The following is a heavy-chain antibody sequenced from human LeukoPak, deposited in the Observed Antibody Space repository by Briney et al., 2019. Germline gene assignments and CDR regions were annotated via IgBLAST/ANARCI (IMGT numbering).Heavy chain of an antibody. CDR2: SSGSGGST. D-gene: IGHD6-25*01. Sequence: GASLRLSCAASGFTFSSYAMSWVRQAPGKGLEWVSGSSGSGGSTYYADSVKGRFTISRDNSKNTLYLQVNSLRAEDTAVYYCAKDQRGPLFDYWGQGTLVTVSS. CDR1: GFTFSSYA. V-gene: IGHV3-23*01. J-gene: IGHJ4*02. CDR3: AKDQRGPLFDY.